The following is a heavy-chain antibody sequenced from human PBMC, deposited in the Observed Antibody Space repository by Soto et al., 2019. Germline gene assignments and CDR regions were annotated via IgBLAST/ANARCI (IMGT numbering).Heavy chain of an antibody. J-gene: IGHJ5*02. CDR3: ARGGVVVAANPYWFDP. CDR2: IYYSGST. CDR1: GGSISSGDYY. D-gene: IGHD2-15*01. Sequence: QVQLQESGPGLVKPSQTLSLTCTVSGGSISSGDYYWSWIRQPPGKGLEWIGYIYYSGSTYYNPSLNSRVTISVDTSKNQFSLKLSSVTAADTAVYYCARGGVVVAANPYWFDPWGQGTLVTVSS. V-gene: IGHV4-30-4*01.